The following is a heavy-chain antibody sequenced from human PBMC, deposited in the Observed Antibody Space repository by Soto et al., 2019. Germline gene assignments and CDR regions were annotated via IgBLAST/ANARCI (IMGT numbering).Heavy chain of an antibody. J-gene: IGHJ4*02. V-gene: IGHV3-30-3*01. D-gene: IGHD3-22*01. CDR3: ARDYYDGSGYLQLDY. Sequence: QVQLVESGGGVVQPGRSLRLSCAASGFTFSSYAMHWVRQAPGKGLEWVAVISYDGSNKYYADSVKGRFTISRDNSKKTLDLQMNSLRAEDTAVYYCARDYYDGSGYLQLDYWGQGTLVTVSS. CDR2: ISYDGSNK. CDR1: GFTFSSYA.